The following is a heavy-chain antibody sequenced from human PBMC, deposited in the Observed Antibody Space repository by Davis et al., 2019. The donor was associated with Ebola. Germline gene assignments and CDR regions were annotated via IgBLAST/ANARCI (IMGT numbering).Heavy chain of an antibody. V-gene: IGHV3-23*01. CDR1: GFTLSTCG. Sequence: GESLKISCAASGFTLSTCGLSWVRQAPGKGLEWVAAFSGRSGRTYFADSVKGRFTISRDNAKNTLYLQMNSLETEDTAVYYCTTGQGANWGQGTLVTVSS. CDR2: FSGRSGRT. CDR3: TTGQGAN. J-gene: IGHJ4*02.